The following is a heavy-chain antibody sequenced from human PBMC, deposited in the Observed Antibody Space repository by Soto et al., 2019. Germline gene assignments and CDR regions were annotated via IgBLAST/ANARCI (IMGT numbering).Heavy chain of an antibody. V-gene: IGHV4-59*01. Sequence: PSETLSLPFTVSAGSMRNYFWTWIRQPPGKGLGWIGYIHFCATTSIFPSYNTSLRRRVTISEDPSKTQFTLKLFSVTTADTAVYFCAAGEASSRNLTPYYLDFWGQGTLVTVSS. D-gene: IGHD6-13*01. CDR2: IHFCATT. CDR1: AGSMRNYF. J-gene: IGHJ4*02. CDR3: AAGEASSRNLTPYYLDF.